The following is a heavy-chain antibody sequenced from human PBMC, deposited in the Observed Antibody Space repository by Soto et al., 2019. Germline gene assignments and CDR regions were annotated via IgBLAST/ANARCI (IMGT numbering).Heavy chain of an antibody. J-gene: IGHJ4*02. D-gene: IGHD2-2*01. V-gene: IGHV1-8*01. Sequence: ASVKVSCKASGYTFTSYDINWLRQATGQGIEWMGWMSPNIGNTGYAQKYQGRVTMTRNTSISTAYMELSSLRSEDTALYYCARSYCSSTSCFNYFDYWGQGTLVTVSS. CDR1: GYTFTSYD. CDR2: MSPNIGNT. CDR3: ARSYCSSTSCFNYFDY.